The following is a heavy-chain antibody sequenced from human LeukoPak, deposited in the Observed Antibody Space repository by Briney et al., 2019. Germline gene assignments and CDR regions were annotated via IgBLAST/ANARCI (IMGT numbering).Heavy chain of an antibody. V-gene: IGHV1-18*01. CDR3: ARAARSTLGFDP. CDR1: GYTFINYG. CDR2: ISADNGNT. J-gene: IGHJ5*02. D-gene: IGHD1-26*01. Sequence: GASVKVSCKAAGYTFINYGISWVSQAPGQGPEWMGWISADNGNTRYGEQFQGRITMTTDTSTNTAYMELRSLRSDDTAVYYCARAARSTLGFDPWGQGTLVTVSS.